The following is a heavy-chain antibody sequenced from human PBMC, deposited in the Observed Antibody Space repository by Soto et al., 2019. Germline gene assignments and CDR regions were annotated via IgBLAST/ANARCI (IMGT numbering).Heavy chain of an antibody. J-gene: IGHJ4*02. D-gene: IGHD3-22*01. CDR3: ARAGQYYDASGYAN. V-gene: IGHV1-18*01. CDR2: ISAYNGNS. Sequence: QVKLVQSGAEVKKPGASIKVSRKASGYSFATSGMTWVRQAPGQGLEWVGWISAYNGNSNYDQNLQDRVTMTTDTSTTTAYLELRNLRSDDSAVYYCARAGQYYDASGYANWGQGTLVTVSS. CDR1: GYSFATSG.